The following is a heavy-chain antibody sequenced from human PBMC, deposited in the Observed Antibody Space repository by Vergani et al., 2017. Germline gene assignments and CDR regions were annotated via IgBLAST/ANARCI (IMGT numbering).Heavy chain of an antibody. Sequence: QVQILQSGGGMVQPGGSLRLSCTLSGFTLNTYGIHWVRQAPGKGLEWVSCIRYDGSSEYYGDSVKGRFTISRDKSQNTVSLQMNSLRTEDTAVYFCANSGMAGNVGVAYFGMDVWGRGSTVSVSS. CDR2: IRYDGSSE. CDR1: GFTLNTYG. J-gene: IGHJ6*02. CDR3: ANSGMAGNVGVAYFGMDV. D-gene: IGHD1-1*01. V-gene: IGHV3-30*02.